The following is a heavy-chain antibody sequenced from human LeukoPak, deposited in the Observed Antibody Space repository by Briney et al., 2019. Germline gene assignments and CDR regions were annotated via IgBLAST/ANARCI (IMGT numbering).Heavy chain of an antibody. D-gene: IGHD3-9*01. CDR3: ARETYDILTGYPFGAFDI. CDR1: GFTFSSYW. J-gene: IGHJ3*02. Sequence: GGSLRPSCAVSGFTFSSYWMSWVRQAPGRGLEWVANIKQDGSEKYYVDSVKGRFTISRDNAKNSLYLQMNSLRAEGTAVYYCARETYDILTGYPFGAFDIWGQGTMVTVSS. CDR2: IKQDGSEK. V-gene: IGHV3-7*01.